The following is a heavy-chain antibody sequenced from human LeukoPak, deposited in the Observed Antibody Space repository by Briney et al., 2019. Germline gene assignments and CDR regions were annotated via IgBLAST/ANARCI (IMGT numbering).Heavy chain of an antibody. Sequence: PGRSLRLSCTASGFTFGDYAMSWFRQAPGKGLEWVGFIRSKAYGGTTEYAASVEGRFTISRDDSKSIAYLQMNSLKTEDTAVYYCTREEGCSGGSCYSNYYYGMDVWGQGATVTVSS. CDR3: TREEGCSGGSCYSNYYYGMDV. V-gene: IGHV3-49*03. CDR2: IRSKAYGGTT. CDR1: GFTFGDYA. J-gene: IGHJ6*02. D-gene: IGHD2-15*01.